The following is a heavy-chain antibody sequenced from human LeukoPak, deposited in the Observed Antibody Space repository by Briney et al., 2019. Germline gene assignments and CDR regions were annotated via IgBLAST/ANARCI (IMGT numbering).Heavy chain of an antibody. CDR1: GGTFSSHA. V-gene: IGHV1-69*13. Sequence: SVKVSCKASGGTFSSHAISWVRQAPGQGLEWMGGIIPIFGTANYAQKFQGRVTITADESTSTAYMELSSLRSEDTAVYYCARVGPDYGDSTGWFDPWGQGTLVTVSS. CDR3: ARVGPDYGDSTGWFDP. D-gene: IGHD4-17*01. J-gene: IGHJ5*02. CDR2: IIPIFGTA.